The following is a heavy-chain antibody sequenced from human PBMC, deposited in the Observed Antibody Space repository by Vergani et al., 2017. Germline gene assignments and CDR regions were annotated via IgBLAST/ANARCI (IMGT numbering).Heavy chain of an antibody. V-gene: IGHV4-39*01. CDR3: AQQIYEFWNGYSYYYHYSMDV. CDR1: GGSVDSRKHY. D-gene: IGHD3/OR15-3a*01. Sequence: QVLLQESGPGLVKPSETLSLTSTVSGGSVDSRKHYWGWVRQPPGEGLEWIGTVSYSGATYYTPTLKNRVKVSLNTSENQFSLKMSTVTAADTAVYYCAQQIYEFWNGYSYYYHYSMDVWGKGTTVTVSS. CDR2: VSYSGAT. J-gene: IGHJ6*03.